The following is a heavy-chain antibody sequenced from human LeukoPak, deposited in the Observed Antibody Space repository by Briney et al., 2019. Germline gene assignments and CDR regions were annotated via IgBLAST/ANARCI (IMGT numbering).Heavy chain of an antibody. CDR3: AREADDSSGYYFDNWFDP. D-gene: IGHD3-22*01. Sequence: SETLSLTCAVYGGSFSGYYWIWIRQPPGKGLEWIGEINHSGSTNYNPSLKSRVTISVDTSKSQFSLKLSSVTAADTAVYYCAREADDSSGYYFDNWFDPWGQGTLVTVSS. CDR2: INHSGST. CDR1: GGSFSGYY. V-gene: IGHV4-34*01. J-gene: IGHJ5*02.